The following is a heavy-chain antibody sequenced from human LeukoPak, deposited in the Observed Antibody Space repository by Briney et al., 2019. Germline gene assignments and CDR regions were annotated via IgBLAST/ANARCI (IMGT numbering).Heavy chain of an antibody. CDR3: AREVNAVTDAFDI. CDR2: INGNSGGT. Sequence: GASVKVSCKASGYTFTGYYMHWVRQAPGQGLEWMGWINGNSGGTNYAQKFQGRVTMTRDTSFSTAYMELNRLRSDDTAVYYCAREVNAVTDAFDIWGQGTMVTVSS. D-gene: IGHD2-21*01. V-gene: IGHV1-2*02. CDR1: GYTFTGYY. J-gene: IGHJ3*02.